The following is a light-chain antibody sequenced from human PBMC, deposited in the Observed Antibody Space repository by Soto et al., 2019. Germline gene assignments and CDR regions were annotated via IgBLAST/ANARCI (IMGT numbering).Light chain of an antibody. V-gene: IGLV2-14*03. CDR2: DVT. CDR3: SSYTSSSTPMV. J-gene: IGLJ2*01. Sequence: QSALTQPASVSGSPGQSITISCSGITSDVGGYNYVSWYQQHPGKAPKLMIYDVTNRPSGVSNRFSGSKSGNTASLTTSGLQAEDEADYYCSSYTSSSTPMVFGGGTKLTV. CDR1: TSDVGGYNY.